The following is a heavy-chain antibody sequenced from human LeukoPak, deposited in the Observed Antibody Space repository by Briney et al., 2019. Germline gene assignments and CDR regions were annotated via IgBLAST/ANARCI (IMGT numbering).Heavy chain of an antibody. V-gene: IGHV4-59*01. CDR3: ARASYGAYMDV. D-gene: IGHD4/OR15-4a*01. CDR2: IYYSGST. Sequence: SETLSLTCTVSGGSISSYYWSWIRQPPGKGLEWIGYIYYSGSTNYNPSLKSRVTISVDTSKNQFSLKLSSVTAADTAVYYCARASYGAYMDVWGKGTTVTVSS. J-gene: IGHJ6*03. CDR1: GGSISSYY.